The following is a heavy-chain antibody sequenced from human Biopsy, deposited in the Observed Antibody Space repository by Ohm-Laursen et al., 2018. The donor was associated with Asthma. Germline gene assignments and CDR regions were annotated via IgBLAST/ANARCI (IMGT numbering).Heavy chain of an antibody. D-gene: IGHD4-17*01. V-gene: IGHV1-69*01. Sequence: SSVKASCKAHGDILSSLGIKWVRKAPGQGLEWMGGVIPIYGTTHTTQKFQGRVTIAADESTSTAYMELTSLRKEDTAVYYCARGGYYSDRRPHNGLDVWGQGTTVTVSS. J-gene: IGHJ6*02. CDR2: VIPIYGTT. CDR3: ARGGYYSDRRPHNGLDV. CDR1: GDILSSLG.